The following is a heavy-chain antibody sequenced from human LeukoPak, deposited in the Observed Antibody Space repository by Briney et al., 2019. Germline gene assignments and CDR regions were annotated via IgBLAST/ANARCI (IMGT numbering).Heavy chain of an antibody. CDR2: ISYDGTNK. CDR1: GFTFSSYA. Sequence: GGSLRLSCAASGFTFSSYAIHWVRQAPGKGLEWVAVISYDGTNKYYADSVKGRFTISRDNSKNTLYLQMNSLTAEDTAVYYCARDSSGGFWSGYSPYFDYWGQGTLVTVSS. CDR3: ARDSSGGFWSGYSPYFDY. V-gene: IGHV3-30*04. D-gene: IGHD3-3*01. J-gene: IGHJ4*02.